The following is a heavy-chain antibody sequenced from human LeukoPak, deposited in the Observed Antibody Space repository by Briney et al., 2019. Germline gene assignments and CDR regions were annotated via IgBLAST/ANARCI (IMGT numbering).Heavy chain of an antibody. J-gene: IGHJ4*02. D-gene: IGHD2-21*01. CDR1: GFTFSYYA. CDR2: IWRDGNNK. CDR3: VKDLRDMWTFDY. V-gene: IGHV3-33*06. Sequence: GRSLRLSCAASGFTFSYYAMHWVRQGPGHGLEWVAVIWRDGNNKYYADSVKGRFTISRDNARSILYLQMSSLRAEDTAVYYCVKDLRDMWTFDYWGQGTLVTVSS.